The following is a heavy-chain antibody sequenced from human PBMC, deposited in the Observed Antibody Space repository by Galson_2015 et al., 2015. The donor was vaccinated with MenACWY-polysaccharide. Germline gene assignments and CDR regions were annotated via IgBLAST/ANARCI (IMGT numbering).Heavy chain of an antibody. V-gene: IGHV6-1*01. CDR2: TYYRSKWNN. J-gene: IGHJ3*02. CDR1: GDSVSSDSAA. Sequence: CAISGDSVSSDSAAWNWIRESPSRGLEWLGRTYYRSKWNNDYAVSVKSRIIITPDTSNNQVSLQLLSVTPEDTGDYFCAREPKQLPAPYSYYFFMDIWGQGTMVTVSS. CDR3: AREPKQLPAPYSYYFFMDI. D-gene: IGHD2-2*01.